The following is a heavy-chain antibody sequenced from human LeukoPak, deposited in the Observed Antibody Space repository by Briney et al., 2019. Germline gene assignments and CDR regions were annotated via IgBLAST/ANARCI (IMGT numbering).Heavy chain of an antibody. Sequence: PSETLSLTCTVSGGSIIGYYWSWIRQPPGKGLEWIGYIYYSGSTNYNPSLKSRVTISVDTSKNQFSLKLSSVTAADTAVYYCARHTADYYYYGMDVWGQGTTVTVSS. CDR1: GGSIIGYY. J-gene: IGHJ6*02. V-gene: IGHV4-59*08. CDR2: IYYSGST. CDR3: ARHTADYYYYGMDV.